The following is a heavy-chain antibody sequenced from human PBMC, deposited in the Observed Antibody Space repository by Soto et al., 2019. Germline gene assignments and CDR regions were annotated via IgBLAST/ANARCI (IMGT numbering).Heavy chain of an antibody. Sequence: SVKVSCKASGGTFSSYAISWVRQAPGQGLEWMGGIIPIFGTASYAQKFQGRVTITADESTSTAYMELSSLRSEDTAVYYCARAYCSSTSCYHYGMDVWGQGTTVTVSS. D-gene: IGHD2-2*01. V-gene: IGHV1-69*13. CDR1: GGTFSSYA. CDR2: IIPIFGTA. CDR3: ARAYCSSTSCYHYGMDV. J-gene: IGHJ6*02.